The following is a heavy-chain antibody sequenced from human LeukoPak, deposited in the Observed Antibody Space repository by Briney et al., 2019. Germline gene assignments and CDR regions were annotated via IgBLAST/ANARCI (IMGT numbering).Heavy chain of an antibody. J-gene: IGHJ4*02. V-gene: IGHV1-46*01. D-gene: IGHD6-13*01. CDR2: INPSGGST. Sequence: ASVKVSCKASGYTFTSYYMHWVRQAPGQGLEWMGIINPSGGSTSYAQKFQGRVTMTRDMSTSTVYMELSSLRSEDKAVYYCAREHLAAAGTLDYWGQGTLVTVSS. CDR1: GYTFTSYY. CDR3: AREHLAAAGTLDY.